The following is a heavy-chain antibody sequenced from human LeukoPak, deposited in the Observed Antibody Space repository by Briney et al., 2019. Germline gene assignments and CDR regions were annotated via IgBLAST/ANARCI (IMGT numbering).Heavy chain of an antibody. CDR3: ATDPGIRGHDYSNY. J-gene: IGHJ4*02. V-gene: IGHV1-69-2*01. D-gene: IGHD4-11*01. CDR2: VDPEDGET. Sequence: ASVKVSCKVSGYTFTDYYMHWVQQAPGKGLEWMGLVDPEDGETIYAEKFQGRVTITADTSTDTAYMELSSLRSEDTAVYYRATDPGIRGHDYSNYWGQGTLVTVSS. CDR1: GYTFTDYY.